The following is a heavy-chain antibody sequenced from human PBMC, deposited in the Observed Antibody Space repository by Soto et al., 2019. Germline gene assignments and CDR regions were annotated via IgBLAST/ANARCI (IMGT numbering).Heavy chain of an antibody. CDR3: ARAGVLRFLEWLFNYGMDV. J-gene: IGHJ6*02. D-gene: IGHD3-3*01. V-gene: IGHV1-18*01. CDR1: GYTFTRYG. CDR2: ISAYNGNT. Sequence: GASVKVSCKASGYTFTRYGISGVRQSPGQWLDWMGWISAYNGNTNYAQKLQGRVTMTTDTSTSTAYMELRSLRSDDTAVYYCARAGVLRFLEWLFNYGMDVWGQGTTVTVSS.